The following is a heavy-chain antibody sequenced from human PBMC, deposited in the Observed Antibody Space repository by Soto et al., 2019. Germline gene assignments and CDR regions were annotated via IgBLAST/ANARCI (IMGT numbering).Heavy chain of an antibody. V-gene: IGHV3-21*01. J-gene: IGHJ6*02. Sequence: KSGGSLRLSCAASGFTFSSYSMNWVRQAPGKGLEWVSSISSSSSYIYYADSVKGRFTISRDNAKNSLYLQMNSLRAEDTAVYYCARDLVPSITIFGVVIHYGMDVWGQGTTVTVSS. CDR1: GFTFSSYS. CDR3: ARDLVPSITIFGVVIHYGMDV. CDR2: ISSSSSYI. D-gene: IGHD3-3*01.